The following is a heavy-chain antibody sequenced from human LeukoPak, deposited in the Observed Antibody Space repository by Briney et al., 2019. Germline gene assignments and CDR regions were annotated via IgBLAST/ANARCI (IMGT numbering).Heavy chain of an antibody. Sequence: GASVKVSCKASGGTFSSYAISWVRQAPGQGLEWMGRIIPILGIANYAQKFQGRVTITADKSTSTAYMELSSLRSEDTAVYYCARARQAIHPMVRESNWFDPWGQGTLVTVSS. D-gene: IGHD3-10*01. J-gene: IGHJ5*02. CDR3: ARARQAIHPMVRESNWFDP. CDR2: IIPILGIA. CDR1: GGTFSSYA. V-gene: IGHV1-69*04.